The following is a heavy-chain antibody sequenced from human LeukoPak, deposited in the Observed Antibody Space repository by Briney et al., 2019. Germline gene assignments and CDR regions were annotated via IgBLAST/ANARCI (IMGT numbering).Heavy chain of an antibody. CDR2: INQDGSEK. V-gene: IGHV3-7*01. Sequence: GGSLRLSCAASGFTFRSYWMTWVRQAPGKGLEWVANINQDGSEKYYVDSVKGRFTISRDNAKNSLYLQMNSLRAEDTAVYYCARDNDWLGTWGQGTLVTVSS. CDR3: ARDNDWLGT. J-gene: IGHJ4*02. D-gene: IGHD3-9*01. CDR1: GFTFRSYW.